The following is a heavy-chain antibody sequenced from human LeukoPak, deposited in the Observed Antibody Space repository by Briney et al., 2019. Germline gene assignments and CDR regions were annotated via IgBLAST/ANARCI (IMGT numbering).Heavy chain of an antibody. CDR3: AKGLDYHLEY. CDR1: GFIFSNYG. Sequence: GGSLRLSCGASGFIFSNYGMHWVRQAPGKGLEWVAFIRYDGSSQYYAGSVEGRFTFSRDNSKNTLFLQMNSLRAEDTAVYYWAKGLDYHLEYWGQGTLVTVPS. V-gene: IGHV3-30*02. D-gene: IGHD3-16*01. CDR2: IRYDGSSQ. J-gene: IGHJ4*02.